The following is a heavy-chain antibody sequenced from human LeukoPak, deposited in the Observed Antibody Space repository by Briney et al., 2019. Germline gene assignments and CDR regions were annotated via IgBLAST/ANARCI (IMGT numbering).Heavy chain of an antibody. J-gene: IGHJ4*02. V-gene: IGHV3-23*01. Sequence: GGSLRLSCAAPGFTFSSYAMSWVRQAPGKGLEWVSAITGSGGSTYYADSVKGRFTISRDNSKNTLYLQMNSLTTEDTAVYYCARVTGYMIEDQFDYWGQGTLVTVSS. CDR3: ARVTGYMIEDQFDY. CDR2: ITGSGGST. CDR1: GFTFSSYA. D-gene: IGHD3-22*01.